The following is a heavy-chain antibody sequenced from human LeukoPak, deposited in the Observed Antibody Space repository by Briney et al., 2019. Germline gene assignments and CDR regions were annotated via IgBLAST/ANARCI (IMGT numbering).Heavy chain of an antibody. D-gene: IGHD6-13*01. CDR3: VRHGLGSSWFGFDY. CDR2: IYPGDSDP. CDR1: GYTFTTYW. Sequence: GESLKISCKGSGYTFTTYWIGWVRQMPGKGLEWMGIIYPGDSDPRYSPSFQGQVTISADKSISTAYLQWSSLKASDSAMYYCVRHGLGSSWFGFDYWGQGTLVTVSS. V-gene: IGHV5-51*01. J-gene: IGHJ4*02.